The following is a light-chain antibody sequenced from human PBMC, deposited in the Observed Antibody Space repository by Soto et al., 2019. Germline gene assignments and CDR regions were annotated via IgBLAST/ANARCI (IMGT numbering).Light chain of an antibody. CDR2: EVS. CDR1: SSDIGSYNY. V-gene: IGLV2-14*01. Sequence: QSALTQAASVSGFPGQSITISCTGTSSDIGSYNYVSWFQQYPGKAPKVIISEVSNRPSGVSTRFSGSKSGITASLTISGLQAEDEADYYCSSYTTSSTIVFGGGTQLTVL. CDR3: SSYTTSSTIV. J-gene: IGLJ7*01.